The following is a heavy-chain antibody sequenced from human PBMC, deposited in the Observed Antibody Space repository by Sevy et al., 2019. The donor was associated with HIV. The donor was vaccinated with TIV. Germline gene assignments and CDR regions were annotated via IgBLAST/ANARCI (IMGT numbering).Heavy chain of an antibody. V-gene: IGHV3-33*01. CDR2: IWYDGSNE. J-gene: IGHJ4*02. CDR1: GFTFSSYG. D-gene: IGHD3-22*01. CDR3: ARGEYYDSSGYYYYYFDY. Sequence: GGSLRLSCAASGFTFSSYGMHWVRQAPGKGLEWVAVIWYDGSNEYYADSVKGRFTISRDNSKNTLYLQMNSLRAEDTAVYYCARGEYYDSSGYYYYYFDYWGQGTLVTVSS.